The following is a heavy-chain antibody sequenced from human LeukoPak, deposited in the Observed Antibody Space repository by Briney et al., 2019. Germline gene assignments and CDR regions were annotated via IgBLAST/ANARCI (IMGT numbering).Heavy chain of an antibody. D-gene: IGHD3-10*01. J-gene: IGHJ4*02. CDR1: GFTFSSYA. CDR3: AKMPLAYYYGSGSYQPFDY. V-gene: IGHV3-23*01. CDR2: ISGSGGST. Sequence: GGSLRLSCAASGFTFSSYAMSWVRQAPGKGLEWVSAISGSGGSTYYADSVKGRFTISRDNSKNTLYLQMNSLRAEDTAVYYCAKMPLAYYYGSGSYQPFDYWGQGTLVTVSS.